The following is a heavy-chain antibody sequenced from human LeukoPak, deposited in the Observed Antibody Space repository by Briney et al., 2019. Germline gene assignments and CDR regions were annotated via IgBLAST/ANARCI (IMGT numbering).Heavy chain of an antibody. V-gene: IGHV3-73*01. D-gene: IGHD2-2*01. CDR2: IRSKANSYAT. Sequence: GGSLRLSCAASGFTFSGSAMHWVRQASGKGLEWVGRIRSKANSYATAYAASVKGRFTISRDDSKNTAYLQMNSLKTEDTAVYYCIRVWDGYAPRAFDIWGQGTMVTVSS. J-gene: IGHJ3*02. CDR3: IRVWDGYAPRAFDI. CDR1: GFTFSGSA.